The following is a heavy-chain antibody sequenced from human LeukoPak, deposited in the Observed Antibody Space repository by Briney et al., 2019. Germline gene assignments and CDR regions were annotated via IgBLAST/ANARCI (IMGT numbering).Heavy chain of an antibody. CDR3: AKTGCKLAVAGSDAFDR. CDR1: GYTFSSDA. V-gene: IGHV3-30*02. J-gene: IGHJ3*01. CDR2: RRYDGGDK. D-gene: IGHD6-19*01. Sequence: AGTLRLSCAASGYTFSSDAYCWCSRPPPKELQWGVVRRYDGGDKNHAASVKGRFTISRDNSKNTLFLQLNGVTTADTAVYYWAKTGCKLAVAGSDAFDRWGQGTMVTVSS.